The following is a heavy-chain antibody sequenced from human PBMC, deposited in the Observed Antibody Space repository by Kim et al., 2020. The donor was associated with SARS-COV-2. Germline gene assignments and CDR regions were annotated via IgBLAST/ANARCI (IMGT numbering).Heavy chain of an antibody. Sequence: GGSLRLSCAASGFTVSSNYMSWVRQAPGKGLEWASVIYSGGSTYYADSVKGRFTISRPNSKNTLYLQMNSLRAEDTAVYYCARGPWGNYYYYGMDVWGQGTKITVSS. J-gene: IGHJ6*02. D-gene: IGHD3-16*01. CDR1: GFTVSSNY. CDR2: IYSGGST. CDR3: ARGPWGNYYYYGMDV. V-gene: IGHV3-53*04.